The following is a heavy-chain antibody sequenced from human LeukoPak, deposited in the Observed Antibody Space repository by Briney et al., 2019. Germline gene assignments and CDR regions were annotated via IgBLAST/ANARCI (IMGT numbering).Heavy chain of an antibody. Sequence: GGSLRLSCAASGFTFSSYGMHWVRQAPGKGLEWVAVIWYDGSNKYYADSVKGRFTISRDNSKNTLYLQMNSLRAEDTAVYYCARGAGYSSSWYNGYWGQGTLVTVSS. CDR1: GFTFSSYG. CDR2: IWYDGSNK. V-gene: IGHV3-33*01. CDR3: ARGAGYSSSWYNGY. D-gene: IGHD6-13*01. J-gene: IGHJ4*02.